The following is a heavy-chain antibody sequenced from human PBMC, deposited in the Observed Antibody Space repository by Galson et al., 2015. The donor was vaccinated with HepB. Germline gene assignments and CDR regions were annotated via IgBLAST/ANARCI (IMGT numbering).Heavy chain of an antibody. J-gene: IGHJ3*01. CDR3: VKTIDV. CDR2: ISSSATTV. V-gene: IGHV3-48*01. D-gene: IGHD1-7*01. Sequence: SLRLSCAASGFTFSSQNMNWVRQAPGKGLEWISYISSSATTVSYADSVKGRFTISRDNARNSLFLHMNSLRADDTAAYYCVKTIDVWGQGTMVTVSS. CDR1: GFTFSSQN.